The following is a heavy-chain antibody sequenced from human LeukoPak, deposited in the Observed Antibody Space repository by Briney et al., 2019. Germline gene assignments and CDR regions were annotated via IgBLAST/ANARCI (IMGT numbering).Heavy chain of an antibody. CDR1: GFSFSSYW. CDR2: IKQDGSEK. V-gene: IGHV3-7*01. CDR3: ARGYRMIVVVNTYYFDY. Sequence: GGSLRLSCAASGFSFSSYWMSWVRQAPGKGLEWVANIKQDGSEKYYVDSVKGRFTISRDNAKNSLYLQMNSLRAEDTAVYYCARGYRMIVVVNTYYFDYWGQGTLVTVSS. J-gene: IGHJ4*02. D-gene: IGHD3-22*01.